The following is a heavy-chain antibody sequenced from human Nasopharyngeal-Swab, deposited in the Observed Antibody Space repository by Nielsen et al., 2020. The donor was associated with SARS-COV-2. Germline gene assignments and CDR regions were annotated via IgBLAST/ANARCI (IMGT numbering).Heavy chain of an antibody. J-gene: IGHJ5*02. V-gene: IGHV4-59*01. CDR1: GGSISSYY. CDR3: ARDRGYYDSSGPHNWFDP. D-gene: IGHD3-22*01. Sequence: SETLSLTCTVSGGSISSYYWSWIRQPPGKGLEWIGYIYYSGGTNYNPSLKSRVTISVDTSKNQFSLKLSSVTAADTAVYYCARDRGYYDSSGPHNWFDPWGQGTLVTVSS. CDR2: IYYSGGT.